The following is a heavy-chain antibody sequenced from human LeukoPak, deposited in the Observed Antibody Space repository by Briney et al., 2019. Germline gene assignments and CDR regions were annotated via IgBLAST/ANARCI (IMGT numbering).Heavy chain of an antibody. D-gene: IGHD2-15*01. Sequence: GRSLRLSCAASGFTFDDYAMHWVRQAPGKGLEWVSGINWNSVSIGYADSVKGRFTISRDNAKNSLYLQMNSLRAEDTALYYCAKDNGEYCPGGSCYSDYYYGMDVWGQGTTVTVSS. CDR2: INWNSVSI. CDR1: GFTFDDYA. J-gene: IGHJ6*02. V-gene: IGHV3-9*01. CDR3: AKDNGEYCPGGSCYSDYYYGMDV.